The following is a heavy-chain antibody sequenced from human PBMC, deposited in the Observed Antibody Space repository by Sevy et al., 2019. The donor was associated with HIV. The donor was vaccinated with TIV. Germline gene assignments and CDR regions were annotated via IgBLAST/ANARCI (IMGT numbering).Heavy chain of an antibody. CDR1: GGSISSSSYY. Sequence: SETLSLTCTVSGGSISSSSYYWGWIRQPPGKGLQWIGSIYYSGSTYYNPSLKSRVTISVDTSKNQFSLKLSSVTAADTAVYHCARNRRQQLVLEDWFDPWGQGTLVTVSS. D-gene: IGHD6-13*01. V-gene: IGHV4-39*01. CDR3: ARNRRQQLVLEDWFDP. CDR2: IYYSGST. J-gene: IGHJ5*02.